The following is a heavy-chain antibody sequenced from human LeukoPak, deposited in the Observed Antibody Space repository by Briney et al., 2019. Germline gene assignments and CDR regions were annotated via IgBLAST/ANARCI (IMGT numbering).Heavy chain of an antibody. Sequence: GGSLRLSCAASGFTFSSYWTSWVRQAPGKGLEWVANIKQDGSEKYYVDSVKGRFTISRDNAKNSLYLQMNSLRAEDTAVYYCARDVGDIVVVPAAILYWGQGTLVTVSS. V-gene: IGHV3-7*01. CDR1: GFTFSSYW. CDR3: ARDVGDIVVVPAAILY. J-gene: IGHJ4*02. D-gene: IGHD2-2*01. CDR2: IKQDGSEK.